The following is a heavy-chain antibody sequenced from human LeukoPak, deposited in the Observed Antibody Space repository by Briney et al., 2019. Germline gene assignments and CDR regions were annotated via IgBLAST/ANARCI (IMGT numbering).Heavy chain of an antibody. D-gene: IGHD3-3*01. CDR3: SRRFREFNP. CDR2: INHSGST. V-gene: IGHV4-34*01. CDR1: GGSFSGYY. J-gene: IGHJ5*02. Sequence: SETLSLTCAVYGGSFSGYYWSWIRQPPGKGLEWIGEINHSGSTNYNPSLKRRASIALATSKTKFSPKLSSVTATDKAAAYYSRRFREFNPWGQGTLVTVSS.